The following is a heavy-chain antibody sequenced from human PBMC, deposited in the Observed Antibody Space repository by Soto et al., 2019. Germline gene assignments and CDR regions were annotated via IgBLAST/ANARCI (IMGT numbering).Heavy chain of an antibody. CDR3: ARGLRTGNYGMDV. CDR1: GGTFDNYA. J-gene: IGHJ6*02. CDR2: IIPMFETV. D-gene: IGHD2-15*01. V-gene: IGHV1-69*13. Sequence: SVKVSCKASGGTFDNYAVSWVRQAPGQGLEWMGGIIPMFETVNYAQRFQGRLTIAADESTSTAYMELTSLTSADTAIYFCARGLRTGNYGMDVWGQGTTVPVSS.